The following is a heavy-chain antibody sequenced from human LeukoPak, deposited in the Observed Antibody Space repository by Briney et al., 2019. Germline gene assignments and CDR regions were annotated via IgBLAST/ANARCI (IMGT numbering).Heavy chain of an antibody. CDR2: ISGSGGST. CDR1: GFTFSSYA. V-gene: IGHV3-23*01. J-gene: IGHJ4*02. Sequence: GGSLRLSCAASGFTFSSYAMSWVRQAPGKGLEWVPAISGSGGSTYYADSVKGRFTISRDNSKNTLYLQMNSLRAEDTAVYYCSGSNTYYFDYWGQGTLVTVSS. D-gene: IGHD1-26*01. CDR3: SGSNTYYFDY.